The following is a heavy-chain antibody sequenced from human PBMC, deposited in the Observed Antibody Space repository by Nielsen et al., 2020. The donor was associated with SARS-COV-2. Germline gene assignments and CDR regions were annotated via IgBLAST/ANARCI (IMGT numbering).Heavy chain of an antibody. J-gene: IGHJ4*02. Sequence: GESLKISCTPSGFTFGDYAITWVRQAPGKGLEWLGVIRSKTYGETTEYAASVKGRFTISRDDSKGIAYLQMNSLKTEDTAVYYCTRDLYRQSVILWLYWGQGTLVTVSS. CDR3: TRDLYRQSVILWLY. D-gene: IGHD2/OR15-2a*01. CDR2: IRSKTYGETT. CDR1: GFTFGDYA. V-gene: IGHV3-49*04.